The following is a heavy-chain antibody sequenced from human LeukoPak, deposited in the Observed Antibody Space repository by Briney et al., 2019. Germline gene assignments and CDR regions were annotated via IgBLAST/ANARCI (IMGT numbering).Heavy chain of an antibody. D-gene: IGHD1/OR15-1a*01. V-gene: IGHV4-59*01. CDR2: IYYNGYT. J-gene: IGHJ4*02. Sequence: SSETLSLTCTVSGGSISSYYWSWIRQPPGKGLEWIGYIYYNGYTDYNPSLKSRVTISLHTSKNQFSLKLSSVTAADTAVYYCARDRHWTNDWVFDYWGQGTLVTVSS. CDR3: ARDRHWTNDWVFDY. CDR1: GGSISSYY.